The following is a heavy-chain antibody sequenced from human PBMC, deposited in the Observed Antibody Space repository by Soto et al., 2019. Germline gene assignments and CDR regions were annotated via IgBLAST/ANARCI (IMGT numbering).Heavy chain of an antibody. D-gene: IGHD3-10*01. J-gene: IGHJ3*02. V-gene: IGHV4-59*01. CDR1: GGSISSYY. CDR2: IYYSGST. CDR3: ARRRLTMVRGTDAFDI. Sequence: SETLSLTCTVSGGSISSYYWSWIRQPPGKGLEWIGYIYYSGSTNYNPSLKSRVTISVDTSKNQFSLKLSSVTAADTAVYYCARRRLTMVRGTDAFDIWGQGTMVTVSS.